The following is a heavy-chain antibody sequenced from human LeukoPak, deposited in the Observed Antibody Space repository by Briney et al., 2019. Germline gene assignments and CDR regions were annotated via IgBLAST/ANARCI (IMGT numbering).Heavy chain of an antibody. CDR3: ARPLGNGGGY. J-gene: IGHJ4*02. D-gene: IGHD2-8*01. V-gene: IGHV4-39*01. CDR2: IYYSGST. Sequence: SETLSLTCTVSGGSISSSSYYWGWIRQPPGKGLEWIGSIYYSGSTYYNPSLKSRVTISVDTSKNQFSLKLSSVTAADTAVYYCARPLGNGGGYWGQGTLVTVSS. CDR1: GGSISSSSYY.